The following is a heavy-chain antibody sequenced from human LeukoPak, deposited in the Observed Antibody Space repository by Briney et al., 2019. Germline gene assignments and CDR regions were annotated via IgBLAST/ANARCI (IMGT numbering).Heavy chain of an antibody. J-gene: IGHJ4*02. CDR1: GYTLTELS. D-gene: IGHD6-6*01. Sequence: GAPVKVSCKVSGYTLTELSMHWVRQAPGKGLEWMGGFDPEDGETIYAQKFQGRVTMTEDTSTDTAYMELSSLRSEDTAVYYCARGTGYSSSSHFDYWGQGTLVTVSS. CDR3: ARGTGYSSSSHFDY. CDR2: FDPEDGET. V-gene: IGHV1-24*01.